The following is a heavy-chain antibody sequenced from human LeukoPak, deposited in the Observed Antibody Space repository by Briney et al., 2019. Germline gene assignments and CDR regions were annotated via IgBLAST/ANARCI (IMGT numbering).Heavy chain of an antibody. CDR1: GLTFSSYS. V-gene: IGHV3-23*01. Sequence: GGSLTLSCAASGLTFSSYSMSWVRQAPGKGLEWVSAISGSGVYTYYAGSVKGRFTVPRDHSKNTLYLQMNSLRAEDTAVYYCAKGIRISMIVDGPFDIWGQPTNASVSS. CDR3: AKGIRISMIVDGPFDI. D-gene: IGHD3-22*01. J-gene: IGHJ3*02. CDR2: ISGSGVYT.